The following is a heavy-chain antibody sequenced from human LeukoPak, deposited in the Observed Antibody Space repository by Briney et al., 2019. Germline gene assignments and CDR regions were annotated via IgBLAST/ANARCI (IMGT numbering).Heavy chain of an antibody. Sequence: GGSLRLSCAGSGFTFHYAWMTWVRQAPGKGLEWVGRIKSKRDGETTDYAALVKSRFSISRDDSKNTVYLQMNSLRTEDTAVYYCTSLVGSPTYWGQGALVIVSS. D-gene: IGHD4-23*01. CDR3: TSLVGSPTY. CDR1: GFTFHYAW. J-gene: IGHJ4*02. V-gene: IGHV3-15*01. CDR2: IKSKRDGETT.